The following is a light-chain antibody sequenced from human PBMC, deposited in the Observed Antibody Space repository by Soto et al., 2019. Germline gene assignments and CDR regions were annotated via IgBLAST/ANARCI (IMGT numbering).Light chain of an antibody. J-gene: IGKJ4*01. V-gene: IGKV1-17*01. Sequence: DIQMTPSPSALSASVGDRVTITCRASQNIKKYLNWYRQTPGKAPDLLIYTASSLQVGFPSRFSGSGSGTEFALTISSLQPDDFATYYCQQYDSYPLTFGGGTKVDIK. CDR2: TAS. CDR1: QNIKKY. CDR3: QQYDSYPLT.